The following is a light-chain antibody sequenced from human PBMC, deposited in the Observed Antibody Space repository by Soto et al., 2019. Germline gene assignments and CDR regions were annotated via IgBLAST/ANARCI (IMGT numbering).Light chain of an antibody. CDR3: SSYAGSTNLV. Sequence: QSALTQPPSASGSPGQSVTISCTGTSSDVGGYNYVSWYQQHPGKAPKLMIYEVSKRTSGVPDGFSSSKSGNTASLTVSGLQAEYEADYYCSSYAGSTNLVFCGGTKLTV. CDR2: EVS. CDR1: SSDVGGYNY. J-gene: IGLJ3*02. V-gene: IGLV2-8*01.